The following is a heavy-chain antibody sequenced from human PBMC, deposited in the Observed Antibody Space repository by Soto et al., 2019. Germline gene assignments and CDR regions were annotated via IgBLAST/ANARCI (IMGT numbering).Heavy chain of an antibody. J-gene: IGHJ6*02. D-gene: IGHD4-17*01. CDR3: ARVGGENDYGDYDYYYYGMDV. Sequence: QVQLVESGGGVVQPGRSLRLSCAASGFTFSSYAMHWVRQAPGKGLEWVAVISYDGSNKYYADSVKGRFTISRDNSKNTLYLQMNSLRAEDTAVYYCARVGGENDYGDYDYYYYGMDVWGQGTTVTVSS. V-gene: IGHV3-30-3*01. CDR1: GFTFSSYA. CDR2: ISYDGSNK.